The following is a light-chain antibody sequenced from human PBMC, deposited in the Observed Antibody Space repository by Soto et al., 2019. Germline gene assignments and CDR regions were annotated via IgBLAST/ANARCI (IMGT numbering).Light chain of an antibody. CDR2: KAS. J-gene: IGKJ1*01. CDR1: QSISTW. CDR3: QQYNRYWT. V-gene: IGKV1-5*03. Sequence: DIPMTQSPSTVSASVGDRVTITCRASQSISTWLAWYQHKPGEAPKLLIYKASSLESGVPSRFSGSGSGTEFTLTISSLEPDDFATYYCQQYNRYWTFGQGTKVEVK.